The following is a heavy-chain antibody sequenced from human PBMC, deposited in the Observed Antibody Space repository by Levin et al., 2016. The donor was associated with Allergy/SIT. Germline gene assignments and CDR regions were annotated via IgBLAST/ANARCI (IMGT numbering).Heavy chain of an antibody. J-gene: IGHJ6*02. Sequence: SVKVSCKASGGTFSSYAISWVRQAPGQGLEWMGGIIPIFGTANYAQKFQGRVTITADKSTSTAYMELSSLRSEDTAVYYCATQGRKTAAAGVREVYYYYYYGMDVWGQGTTVTVSS. CDR3: ATQGRKTAAAGVREVYYYYYYGMDV. V-gene: IGHV1-69*06. CDR2: IIPIFGTA. CDR1: GGTFSSYA. D-gene: IGHD6-13*01.